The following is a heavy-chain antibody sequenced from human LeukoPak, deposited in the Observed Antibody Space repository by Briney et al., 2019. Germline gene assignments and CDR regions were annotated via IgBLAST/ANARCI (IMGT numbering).Heavy chain of an antibody. CDR3: AKTGSLFGRFLDH. CDR2: MHPGGTT. D-gene: IGHD3-10*02. V-gene: IGHV4-59*01. Sequence: PSETLSLTCSVFADSMNNYYWTWIRQPPGKGLEWVGNMHPGGTTKFHPSLEGRVTMSIDTSNKQFSLRLRSVTAADAATYYCAKTGSLFGRFLDHWGPGALVIVSS. CDR1: ADSMNNYY. J-gene: IGHJ4*02.